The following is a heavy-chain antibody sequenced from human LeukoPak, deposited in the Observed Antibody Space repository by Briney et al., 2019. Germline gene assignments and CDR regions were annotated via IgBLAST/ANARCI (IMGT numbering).Heavy chain of an antibody. CDR3: ARKPLSGGYGGTIDY. J-gene: IGHJ4*02. V-gene: IGHV3-53*01. Sequence: GGSLRLSCAASGFTVSSNYMSWVRQAPGKGLEWVSVIYSGGSTYYADSVKGRFTISRDNSKNTLYLRMNSLRAEDTAIYYCARKPLSGGYGGTIDYWGQGTLVTVSS. CDR1: GFTVSSNY. CDR2: IYSGGST. D-gene: IGHD5-12*01.